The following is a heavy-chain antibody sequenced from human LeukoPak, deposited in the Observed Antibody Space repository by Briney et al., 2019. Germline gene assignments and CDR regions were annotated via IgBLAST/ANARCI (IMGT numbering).Heavy chain of an antibody. Sequence: ASVTVSCTASGYTFTVYYMHWVRQAPGQGLEWMGWINPNSGGTNYAQKFQGWVTMTRDTSISTAYMELSRLRSDDTAVYYCARANDARGDAFDIWGQGTMVTVSS. J-gene: IGHJ3*02. CDR2: INPNSGGT. V-gene: IGHV1-2*04. D-gene: IGHD1-1*01. CDR3: ARANDARGDAFDI. CDR1: GYTFTVYY.